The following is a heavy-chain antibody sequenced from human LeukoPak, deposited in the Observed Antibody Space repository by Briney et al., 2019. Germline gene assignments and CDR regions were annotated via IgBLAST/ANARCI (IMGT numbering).Heavy chain of an antibody. Sequence: GGSLRLSCATSGFTFSSYAMSWVRQAPGKGLEWVSSISGSNDNTYYADSVKDRFTISRDNSKNTLSLQMNSLRAEDTAVYYCAKGRGTTVTSAANYWGQGTLVTVSS. CDR3: AKGRGTTVTSAANY. CDR2: ISGSNDNT. J-gene: IGHJ4*02. D-gene: IGHD4-17*01. CDR1: GFTFSSYA. V-gene: IGHV3-23*01.